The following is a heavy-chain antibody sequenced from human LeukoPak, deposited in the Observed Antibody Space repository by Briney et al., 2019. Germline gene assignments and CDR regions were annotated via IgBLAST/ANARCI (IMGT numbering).Heavy chain of an antibody. CDR2: IKQDGSEK. CDR1: GFTFSSYW. V-gene: IGHV3-7*01. J-gene: IGHJ5*02. CDR3: ARDDGGYDPIAFDP. Sequence: AGGSLRLSCAASGFTFSSYWMSWVRQAPGKGLEWVANIKQDGSEKYYVDSVKGRFTISRDNAKNSLYLQMNSLRAEDTAVYYCARDDGGYDPIAFDPWGQGTLVTVSS. D-gene: IGHD5-12*01.